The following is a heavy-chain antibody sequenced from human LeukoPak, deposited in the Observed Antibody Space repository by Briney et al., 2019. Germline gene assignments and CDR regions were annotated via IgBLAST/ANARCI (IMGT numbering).Heavy chain of an antibody. V-gene: IGHV1-2*02. J-gene: IGHJ5*02. CDR1: GYTFTGYY. D-gene: IGHD3-9*01. Sequence: ASVKVSCKASGYTFTGYYMHWVRQAPGQGLEWMGWINPNSGGTNYAQKFQGRVTMTRDTSISTAYMELSRLRSDDTAVYYCARDILTLGGNWFDPWGQGTLVTVSS. CDR3: ARDILTLGGNWFDP. CDR2: INPNSGGT.